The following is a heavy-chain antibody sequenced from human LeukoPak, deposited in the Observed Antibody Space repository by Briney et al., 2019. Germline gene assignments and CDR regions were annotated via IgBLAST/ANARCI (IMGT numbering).Heavy chain of an antibody. V-gene: IGHV4-30-2*01. CDR1: GSSISSGGYS. J-gene: IGHJ6*02. D-gene: IGHD5-24*01. CDR3: ARVEVDGMDV. CDR2: IYHSGST. Sequence: SETLSLTCAVSGSSISSGGYSWSWIRQPPGKGLEWIGYIYHSGSTYYNPSLKSRVTISVDRSKNQFSLKLSSVTAADTAVYYCARVEVDGMDVWGQGTTVTVSS.